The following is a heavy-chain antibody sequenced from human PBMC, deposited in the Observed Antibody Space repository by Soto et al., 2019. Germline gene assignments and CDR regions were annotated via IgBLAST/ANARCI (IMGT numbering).Heavy chain of an antibody. Sequence: GGSLRLSCAASGFTFSGYGMHWVRQAPGKGLEWVAVIWYDGSNKYYADSVKGRFTISRDNSKNTLYLQMNSLRAEDTAVYYCARDRASSLDAFDIWGQGTMVTVSS. CDR1: GFTFSGYG. CDR3: ARDRASSLDAFDI. D-gene: IGHD6-13*01. V-gene: IGHV3-33*01. J-gene: IGHJ3*02. CDR2: IWYDGSNK.